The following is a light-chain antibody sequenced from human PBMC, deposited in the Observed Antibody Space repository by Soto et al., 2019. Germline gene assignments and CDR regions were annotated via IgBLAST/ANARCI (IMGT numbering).Light chain of an antibody. V-gene: IGKV2-28*01. Sequence: DIVMTQSPLSLPVTPGEPASISCRSSQSLLHSNGYNYLDWDLQKPGQSPQLLIYLGSNRASGVPDRFSGSGSGTEFTLKITRVEAEDVGVYYCMQALQTPWTFGQGTKVEIK. CDR2: LGS. J-gene: IGKJ1*01. CDR3: MQALQTPWT. CDR1: QSLLHSNGYNY.